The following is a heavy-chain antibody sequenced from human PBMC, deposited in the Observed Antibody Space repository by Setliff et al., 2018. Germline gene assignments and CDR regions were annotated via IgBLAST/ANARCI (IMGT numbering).Heavy chain of an antibody. Sequence: NPSETLSLTCTVSGGSISSSSYYWGWIRQPPGKGLEWIGSIYYSGSTYYNPSLKSRVTISVDTSKNQFSLKLSSVTAADTAVYYCAGAEYYYGSGSFHPYYMDVWGQGTTVTVSS. D-gene: IGHD3-10*01. V-gene: IGHV4-39*07. CDR2: IYYSGST. CDR1: GGSISSSSYY. CDR3: AGAEYYYGSGSFHPYYMDV. J-gene: IGHJ6*03.